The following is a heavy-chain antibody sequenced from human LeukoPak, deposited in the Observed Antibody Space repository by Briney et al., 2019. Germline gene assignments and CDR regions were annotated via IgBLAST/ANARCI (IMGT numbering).Heavy chain of an antibody. CDR1: GFIFSDYY. CDR3: AKDFNSGNYYTVDY. CDR2: ISFSGSTI. Sequence: GGSLRLSCAASGFIFSDYYMSWIRQAPGKGLEWVSYISFSGSTIYYADSVKGRFTISRDTSQNTLYLQMNSLRAEDTAVYYCAKDFNSGNYYTVDYWGQGTLVTVSS. D-gene: IGHD1-26*01. J-gene: IGHJ4*02. V-gene: IGHV3-11*01.